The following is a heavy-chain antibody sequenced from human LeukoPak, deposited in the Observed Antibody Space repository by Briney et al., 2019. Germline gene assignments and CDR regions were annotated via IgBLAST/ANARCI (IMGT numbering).Heavy chain of an antibody. J-gene: IGHJ5*02. D-gene: IGHD1-14*01. V-gene: IGHV1-18*01. CDR1: GYTFTSNS. CDR3: ARDFSKNAYQAPGIIWFDP. CDR2: ISIYNGET. Sequence: ASVKVSCKASGYTFTSNSINWVRQAPGQGHEWMGWISIYNGETIYAQKFQGRVTITADESTSKAYMELSSLRSEDTAVYYCARDFSKNAYQAPGIIWFDPWGQGTLVTVSS.